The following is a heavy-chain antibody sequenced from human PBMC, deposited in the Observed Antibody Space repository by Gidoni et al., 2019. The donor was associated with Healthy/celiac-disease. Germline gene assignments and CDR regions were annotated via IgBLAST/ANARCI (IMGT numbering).Heavy chain of an antibody. CDR1: GGSLSGYY. V-gene: IGHV4-34*01. Sequence: QVQLQQWGAGLLKPSETLSLTCAVYGGSLSGYYWSWIRQPPGKGLEWIGEINNSGSTNYNPSLKSRVTISVYTSKNQFSLKLSSVTAADTAVYYCARGGRTTVTTWYYGMDVWGQGTTVTVSS. D-gene: IGHD4-17*01. CDR2: INNSGST. J-gene: IGHJ6*02. CDR3: ARGGRTTVTTWYYGMDV.